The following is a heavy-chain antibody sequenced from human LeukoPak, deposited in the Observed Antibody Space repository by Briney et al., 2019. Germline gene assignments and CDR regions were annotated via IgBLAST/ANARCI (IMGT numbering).Heavy chain of an antibody. J-gene: IGHJ4*02. D-gene: IGHD1-26*01. CDR3: AKVGMEWELLESVDY. CDR1: GFTFSSYA. V-gene: IGHV3-23*01. Sequence: GGSLRLSCAASGFTFSSYAMSWVRQAPGKGLEWVSAISGSGGSTYYADSVKGRFTISRDNSKNTLYLQMNSLRADDTAGYYCAKVGMEWELLESVDYWGQGTLVTVSS. CDR2: ISGSGGST.